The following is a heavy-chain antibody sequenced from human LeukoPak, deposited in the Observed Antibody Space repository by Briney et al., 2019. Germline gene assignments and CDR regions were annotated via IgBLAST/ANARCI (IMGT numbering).Heavy chain of an antibody. CDR2: ISSSGSTI. Sequence: GGSLRLSCAAPGFTFSSYEMNWVRQAPGTGLEWVSYISSSGSTIYYADSVKGRFTISRDNSKNTLYLQMNSLRAEDTAVYYCARGLPARDVDIVATYGCGDYWGQGTLVTVSS. D-gene: IGHD5-12*01. V-gene: IGHV3-48*03. CDR3: ARGLPARDVDIVATYGCGDY. CDR1: GFTFSSYE. J-gene: IGHJ4*02.